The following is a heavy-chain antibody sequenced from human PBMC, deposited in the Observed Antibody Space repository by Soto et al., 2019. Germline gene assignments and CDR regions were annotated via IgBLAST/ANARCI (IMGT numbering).Heavy chain of an antibody. Sequence: SETLSLTCTVSGGSISSGGYYWSWIRQHPGKGLEWIGYIYYSGSTYYNPSLKSRVTISVDTSKNQFSLKLSSVTAADTAVYYCARGTSSGFYFDYWGQGTLVTVSS. CDR2: IYYSGST. J-gene: IGHJ4*02. CDR1: GGSISSGGYY. V-gene: IGHV4-31*03. CDR3: ARGTSSGFYFDY. D-gene: IGHD6-19*01.